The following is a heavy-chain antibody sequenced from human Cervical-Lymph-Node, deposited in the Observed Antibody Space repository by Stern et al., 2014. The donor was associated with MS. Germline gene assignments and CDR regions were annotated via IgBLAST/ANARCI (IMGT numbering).Heavy chain of an antibody. CDR3: ARGLLGSENAFDI. CDR1: GYTFTSYG. D-gene: IGHD2-15*01. V-gene: IGHV1-18*01. CDR2: ISAYNGNT. J-gene: IGHJ3*02. Sequence: LVLSGAEVKKPGASVKVSCKASGYTFTSYGISLVRQAPGQGLEWKGWISAYNGNTNYSQKLQGRCTMTTYTSTSTAYMELRSLRSDDTAVYYCARGLLGSENAFDIWGQGTMVTVSS.